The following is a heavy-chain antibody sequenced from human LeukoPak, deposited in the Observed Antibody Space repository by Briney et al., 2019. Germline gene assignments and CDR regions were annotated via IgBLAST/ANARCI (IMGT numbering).Heavy chain of an antibody. V-gene: IGHV4-61*01. D-gene: IGHD3-3*01. CDR2: IYYSGST. CDR3: ARAGDFWSGYITYYYYGMDV. J-gene: IGHJ6*02. Sequence: PSETLSLTCTVSGGSVSSGSYYWSWIRQPPGKGLEWIGYIYYSGSTNYNPSLKSRVTISVDTSKNQFSLKLSSVTAADTAVYYCARAGDFWSGYITYYYYGMDVWGQGTTVTVSS. CDR1: GGSVSSGSYY.